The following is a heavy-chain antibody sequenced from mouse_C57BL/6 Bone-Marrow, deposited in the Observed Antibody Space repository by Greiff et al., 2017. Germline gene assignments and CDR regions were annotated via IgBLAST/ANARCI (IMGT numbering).Heavy chain of an antibody. Sequence: QVQLQQPGAELVKPGASVKLSCKASGYTFTSYWMHWVKQRPGQGLEWIGMIHPNSGSTNYNEKFKSKATLTVDKSSSTAYMQLSSLTSEDSAVYDCARSYYGSSYNYWGQGTTLTVSS. D-gene: IGHD1-1*01. V-gene: IGHV1-64*01. CDR2: IHPNSGST. CDR1: GYTFTSYW. CDR3: ARSYYGSSYNY. J-gene: IGHJ2*01.